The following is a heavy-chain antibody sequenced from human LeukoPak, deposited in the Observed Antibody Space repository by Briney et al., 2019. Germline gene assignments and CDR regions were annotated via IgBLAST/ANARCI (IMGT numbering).Heavy chain of an antibody. CDR2: IYYSGST. Sequence: SETLSLTCAVYGGSFSDYYWSWIRQPPGKGLEWIGYIYYSGSTYYNPSLKSRVTISVDTSKNQFSLKLSSVTAADTAVYYCAILYYDFWSGPFFDYWGQGTLVTVSS. V-gene: IGHV4-30-4*08. J-gene: IGHJ4*02. D-gene: IGHD3-3*01. CDR3: AILYYDFWSGPFFDY. CDR1: GGSFSDYY.